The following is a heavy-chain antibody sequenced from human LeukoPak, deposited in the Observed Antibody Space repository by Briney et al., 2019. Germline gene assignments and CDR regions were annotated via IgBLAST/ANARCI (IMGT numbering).Heavy chain of an antibody. J-gene: IGHJ4*02. CDR3: AREVDYYDTSDYFPLGY. D-gene: IGHD3-22*01. CDR1: GYTFTDYY. Sequence: ASVKVSCKASGYTFTDYYIHWVRQAPGQGLEWMGWINPNNGGTNYAQKFQGRVTMTRDTSISTAYMELSRLRSDDTAVYYCAREVDYYDTSDYFPLGYWGQGTLVTVSS. V-gene: IGHV1-2*02. CDR2: INPNNGGT.